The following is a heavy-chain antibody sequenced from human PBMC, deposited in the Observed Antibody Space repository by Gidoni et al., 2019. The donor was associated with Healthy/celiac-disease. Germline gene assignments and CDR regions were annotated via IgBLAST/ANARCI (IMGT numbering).Heavy chain of an antibody. D-gene: IGHD1-26*01. CDR2: INPNSGGT. Sequence: QVQLVQSGAEVKKPGASVKVSCKASGYTFTGYYMHWVRQAPGQGLEWMGWINPNSGGTNYAQKFQGRVTMTRDTSISTAYMELSRLRSDDTAVYYCARVAEWELPRYYYGMDVWGQGTTVTVSS. V-gene: IGHV1-2*02. CDR1: GYTFTGYY. J-gene: IGHJ6*02. CDR3: ARVAEWELPRYYYGMDV.